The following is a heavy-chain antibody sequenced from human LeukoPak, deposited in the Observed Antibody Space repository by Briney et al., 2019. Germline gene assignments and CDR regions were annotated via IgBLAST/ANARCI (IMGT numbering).Heavy chain of an antibody. Sequence: KPSETLSLTCAVYGGSFSGYYWSWIRQPPGKGLEWIGEINHSGSTNYNPSLKSRVTISVDTSKNQFSLKLSSVTAADTAVYYCASLYSSSRPRYYMDVWGKGTTVTVSS. CDR3: ASLYSSSRPRYYMDV. CDR2: INHSGST. V-gene: IGHV4-34*01. CDR1: GGSFSGYY. J-gene: IGHJ6*03. D-gene: IGHD6-13*01.